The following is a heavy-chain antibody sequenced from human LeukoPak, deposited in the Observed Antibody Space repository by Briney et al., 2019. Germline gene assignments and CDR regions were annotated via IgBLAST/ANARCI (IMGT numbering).Heavy chain of an antibody. CDR1: GGSISSYY. Sequence: SETLSLTCTVSGGSISSYYWSWIRQPPAKGLEWIGRIYTSGRTTYNTPLKSRVTISVDTSKNHFSLKLSSVTAADTAVYYCARGASSRAGNFDYWGQGTLVTVSS. D-gene: IGHD6-13*01. CDR2: IYTSGRT. J-gene: IGHJ4*02. CDR3: ARGASSRAGNFDY. V-gene: IGHV4-4*07.